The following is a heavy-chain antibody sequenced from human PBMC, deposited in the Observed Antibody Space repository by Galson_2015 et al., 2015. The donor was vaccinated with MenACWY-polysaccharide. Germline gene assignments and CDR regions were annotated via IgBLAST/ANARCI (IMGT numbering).Heavy chain of an antibody. CDR2: IYSGGST. J-gene: IGHJ4*02. CDR3: ASNGDQGY. D-gene: IGHD4-17*01. CDR1: GVTVSNNY. V-gene: IGHV3-53*01. Sequence: ALRLGCAASGVTVSNNYMNWFRQTPETGVEWISLIYSGGSTHYADSVKGRYNISGDSSKNTLYLQMNSLRAEDTAWYYCASNGDQGYWGQGTLVTVSS.